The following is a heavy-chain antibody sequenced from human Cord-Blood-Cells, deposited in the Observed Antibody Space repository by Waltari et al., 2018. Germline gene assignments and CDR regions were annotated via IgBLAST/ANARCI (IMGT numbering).Heavy chain of an antibody. Sequence: QVQLQESGPGLVKPSETLSLPCTVSGYSISRGYYWGWIRQPPGKGLEWIGSIYHSGSTYYNPSLKSRVTISVDTSKNQFSLKLSSVTAADTAVYYCARAGIWDDNWFDPWGQGTLVTVSS. CDR3: ARAGIWDDNWFDP. CDR2: IYHSGST. V-gene: IGHV4-38-2*02. D-gene: IGHD2-15*01. CDR1: GYSISRGYY. J-gene: IGHJ5*02.